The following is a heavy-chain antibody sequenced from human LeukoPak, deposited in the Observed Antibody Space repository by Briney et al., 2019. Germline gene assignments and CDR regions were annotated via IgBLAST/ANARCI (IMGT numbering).Heavy chain of an antibody. D-gene: IGHD3-16*01. CDR2: IGGGGVST. J-gene: IGHJ4*02. V-gene: IGHV3-23*01. Sequence: TGGSLRLSCAVSGFTSSTYAMSWVRQAPGKGLECVSTIGGGGVSTLYVDSVKGRFTISRDNSKNTLYLQMNSLRVEDTAVYYCAKGWGDYWGQGTLVTVSS. CDR3: AKGWGDY. CDR1: GFTSSTYA.